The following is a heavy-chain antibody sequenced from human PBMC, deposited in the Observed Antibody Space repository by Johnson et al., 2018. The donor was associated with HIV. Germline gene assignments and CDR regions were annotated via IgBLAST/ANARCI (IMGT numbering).Heavy chain of an antibody. CDR1: GFTFSSYG. CDR3: AKDWYDAGPLMALDI. V-gene: IGHV3-30*18. Sequence: QVQLVESGGGVVQPGRSLRLSCAASGFTFSSYGMHWVRQAPGKGLERVAVISYDGSNKYYADSVKGRFTISRDNSKNTLYLQMNSLRAEYTAVYYCAKDWYDAGPLMALDIWGQGTMVTVSS. J-gene: IGHJ3*02. D-gene: IGHD2-8*01. CDR2: ISYDGSNK.